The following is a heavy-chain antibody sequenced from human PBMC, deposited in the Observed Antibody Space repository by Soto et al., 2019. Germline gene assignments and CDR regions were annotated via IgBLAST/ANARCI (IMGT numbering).Heavy chain of an antibody. CDR2: ISGSGRYT. CDR1: GFSVSTNA. J-gene: IGHJ4*02. CDR3: AKDIAGGFDH. D-gene: IGHD1-26*01. Sequence: EVQLLESGGGVVQPGGSLRLSCVASGFSVSTNAMSWVRQAPGKGLEWVSGISGSGRYTYYADSVKGRFTISRDNSKNTLSLQMNNLRGEDTARYYCAKDIAGGFDHWGQGALVTVSS. V-gene: IGHV3-23*01.